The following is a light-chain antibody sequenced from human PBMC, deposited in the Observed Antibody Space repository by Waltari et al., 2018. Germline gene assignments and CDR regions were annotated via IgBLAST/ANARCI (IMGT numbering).Light chain of an antibody. CDR3: CSYAGSYTFV. V-gene: IGLV2-11*01. J-gene: IGLJ1*01. CDR1: SSDVGGYHY. Sequence: QSALTQPRSVSGSPGQSVTIPCTGTSSDVGGYHYVSWYQQHPGKAPKLIIYDVFERPSGVPDRLSGSKSGNTASLTVSGLQAEDEAEYYCCSYAGSYTFVFGTGTKVTVL. CDR2: DVF.